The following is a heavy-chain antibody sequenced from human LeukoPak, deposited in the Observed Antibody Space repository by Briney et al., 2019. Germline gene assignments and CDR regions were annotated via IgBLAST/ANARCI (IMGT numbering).Heavy chain of an antibody. CDR1: GYTFTGYF. Sequence: ASVKVSCKAFGYTFTGYFMHWVRQAPGQGLEWMGWINPKSGGTNYAQKFQGRATMTRDTPISSAYMELSGLRSDDTAVYYCARDPATGKNYYDSSGYLDYWGQGTLVTASS. D-gene: IGHD3-22*01. CDR2: INPKSGGT. J-gene: IGHJ4*02. V-gene: IGHV1-2*02. CDR3: ARDPATGKNYYDSSGYLDY.